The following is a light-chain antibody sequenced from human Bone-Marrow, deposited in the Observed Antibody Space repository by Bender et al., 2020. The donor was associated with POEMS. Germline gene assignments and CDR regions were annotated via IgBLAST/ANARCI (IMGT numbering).Light chain of an antibody. CDR2: ADT. J-gene: IGLJ2*01. Sequence: HSALTQPASVSGSPGQSITISCSGSSSDVGAFNLVSWYQHHPGKAPQLIIYADTERPSGVSNRFSGSKSGNTASLTISGLQTEDEADYYCSSYTSGDTLIFGGGTRLTVL. CDR3: SSYTSGDTLI. V-gene: IGLV2-14*02. CDR1: SSDVGAFNL.